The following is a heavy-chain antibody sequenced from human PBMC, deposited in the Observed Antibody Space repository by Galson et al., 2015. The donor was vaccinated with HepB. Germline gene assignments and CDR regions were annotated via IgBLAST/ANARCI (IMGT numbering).Heavy chain of an antibody. CDR1: GGSFSGYY. J-gene: IGHJ2*01. CDR2: INHSGST. D-gene: IGHD4-17*01. V-gene: IGHV4-34*01. CDR3: ARSSRGGPTRSKLTTARLTVERKHWYFDL. Sequence: SETLSLTCAVYGGSFSGYYWSWIRQPPGKGLEWIGEINHSGSTNYNPSLKSRVTISVDTSKNQFSLKLSSVTAADTAVYYCARSSRGGPTRSKLTTARLTVERKHWYFDLWGRGTLVTVSS.